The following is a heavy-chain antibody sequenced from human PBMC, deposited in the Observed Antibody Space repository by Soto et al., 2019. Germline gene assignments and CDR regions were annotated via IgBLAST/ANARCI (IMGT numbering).Heavy chain of an antibody. V-gene: IGHV3-7*01. D-gene: IGHD1-1*01. CDR2: ISPDGNAR. CDR3: VGWGSGSH. CDR1: AFTFSTFW. Sequence: EVQLVESGGDLVQPGGSLRVSCAASAFTFSTFWMSWVRQAPEKGLEWVAHISPDGNARYYVDPVKGRFTISRDNAENSLYLQMNNLRAEDTAVYYCVGWGSGSHWGQGALVSVSS. J-gene: IGHJ4*02.